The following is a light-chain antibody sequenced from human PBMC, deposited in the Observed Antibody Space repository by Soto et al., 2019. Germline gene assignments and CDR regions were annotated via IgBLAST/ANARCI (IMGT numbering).Light chain of an antibody. Sequence: VMTQSPATLSLSPGDGATLSCRDSQSVSSKLAWYQQKTGQAPRILIYGESTRATGIPDRLSGRGAGTDLNLTISRLEPEDFALYYCQKRSNWTITCCQGTRLEIK. CDR2: GES. V-gene: IGKV3D-11*02. CDR1: QSVSSK. CDR3: QKRSNWTIT. J-gene: IGKJ5*01.